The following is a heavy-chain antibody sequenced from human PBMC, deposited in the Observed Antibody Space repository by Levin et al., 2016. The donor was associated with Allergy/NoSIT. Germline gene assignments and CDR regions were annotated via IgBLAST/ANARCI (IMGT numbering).Heavy chain of an antibody. D-gene: IGHD3-10*01. Sequence: WVRQAPGQGLEWMGWINPNSGGTNYAQKFQGRVTMTRDTSISTAYMELSRLRSDDTAVYYCARAGGSGSYYGYWGQGTLVTVSS. J-gene: IGHJ4*02. CDR3: ARAGGSGSYYGY. CDR2: INPNSGGT. V-gene: IGHV1-2*02.